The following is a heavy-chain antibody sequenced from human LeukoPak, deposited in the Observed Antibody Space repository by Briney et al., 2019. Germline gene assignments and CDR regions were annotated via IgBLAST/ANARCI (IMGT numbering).Heavy chain of an antibody. CDR1: GFTVSSNY. CDR2: IYSGGST. D-gene: IGHD2/OR15-2a*01. Sequence: GGSLRLSCAASGFTVSSNYMSWVRQAPGKGLEWVSVIYSGGSTYYADSVKGRFTISRDNSKNTLYLQMNSLRAEDTAVYYCARAVYDDAFDIWGQGTMVTVSS. J-gene: IGHJ3*02. CDR3: ARAVYDDAFDI. V-gene: IGHV3-66*01.